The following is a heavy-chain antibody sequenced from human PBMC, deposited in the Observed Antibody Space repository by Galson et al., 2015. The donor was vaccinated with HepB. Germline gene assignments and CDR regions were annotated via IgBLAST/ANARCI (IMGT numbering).Heavy chain of an antibody. V-gene: IGHV3-66*01. CDR2: LYASGST. J-gene: IGHJ4*02. D-gene: IGHD5-12*01. Sequence: SLRLSCAVSGFTVSNNYMSWVRQAPGKGLEWVSILYASGSTYYADSLKGRFTISRDNSKNTVYLQMNSLRVEDTAVYYCAKILSGYVKTDYWGQGTLVTVAS. CDR3: AKILSGYVKTDY. CDR1: GFTVSNNY.